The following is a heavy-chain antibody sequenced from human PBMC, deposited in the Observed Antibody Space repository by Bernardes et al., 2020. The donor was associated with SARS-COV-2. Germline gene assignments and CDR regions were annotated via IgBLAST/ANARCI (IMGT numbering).Heavy chain of an antibody. CDR3: AREAYCGGDCYSRLGFDP. CDR1: GYTFTNYW. Sequence: GASLKISCKGSGYTFTNYWIGWVRQMPGKGLEWMGIIYPADSDTRYSPSFQGHVTISADKSISTAYLQWSSLKASDTAMYYCAREAYCGGDCYSRLGFDPWGQGTLVTVSS. CDR2: IYPADSDT. J-gene: IGHJ5*02. D-gene: IGHD2-21*02. V-gene: IGHV5-51*01.